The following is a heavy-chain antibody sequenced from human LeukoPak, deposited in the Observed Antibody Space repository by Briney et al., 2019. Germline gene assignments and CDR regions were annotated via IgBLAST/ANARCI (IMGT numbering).Heavy chain of an antibody. J-gene: IGHJ5*02. CDR1: GFTVSSNY. V-gene: IGHV3-66*02. CDR3: ASLVSGYYMWFDP. CDR2: IYSGGST. D-gene: IGHD3-22*01. Sequence: GVSLRLSCAASGFTVSSNYMSSVRQAPGKGLEWVSVIYSGGSTYYADSVKGRFTISRDNSKNTLYLQMNSLRAEDTAVYYCASLVSGYYMWFDPWGQGTLVTVSS.